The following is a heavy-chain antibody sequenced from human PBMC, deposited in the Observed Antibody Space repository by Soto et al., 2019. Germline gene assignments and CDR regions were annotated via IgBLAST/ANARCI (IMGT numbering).Heavy chain of an antibody. CDR1: GGSINSSCSS. D-gene: IGHD5-18*01. CDR3: ASGYSYAYYLYGLDV. J-gene: IGHJ6*02. V-gene: IGHV4-39*01. CDR2: IYWIVST. Sequence: SETLSLTGTVSGGSINSSCSSWGWILQPPGQVREWIGSIYWIVSTYYSPSLQSRVTISIDTSKNQFSLKLSSVTSADTAVYYCASGYSYAYYLYGLDVWGQGTMVTVSS.